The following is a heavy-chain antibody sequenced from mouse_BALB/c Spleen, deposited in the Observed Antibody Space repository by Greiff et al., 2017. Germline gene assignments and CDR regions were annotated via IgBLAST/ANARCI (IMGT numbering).Heavy chain of an antibody. V-gene: IGHV1-74*01. CDR2: IHPSDSDT. CDR1: GHTFTSYW. D-gene: IGHD2-4*01. J-gene: IGHJ4*01. Sequence: QVQLQQSGPELVKPGASVKISCKASGHTFTSYWMHWVKQRPGQGLEWIGRIHPSDSDTNYNQKFKGKATLTVDKPSSTTYLQLSSLTSEDSAIYFCARGYDYDGAMDYWGQGTSVTVSS. CDR3: ARGYDYDGAMDY.